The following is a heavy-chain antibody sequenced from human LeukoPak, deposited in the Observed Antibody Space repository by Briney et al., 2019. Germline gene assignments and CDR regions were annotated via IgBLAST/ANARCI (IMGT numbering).Heavy chain of an antibody. V-gene: IGHV3-74*01. Sequence: GGSLRLSCAASGFTFSSYWMHWVRQAPGKGLVWVSRINSDGSSTSYADSVKGRFTVSRDNTKNSLYLQMNSLRADDTAVYYCARDGEAAGNMDYWGQGILVTVSS. CDR1: GFTFSSYW. CDR3: ARDGEAAGNMDY. D-gene: IGHD6-13*01. CDR2: INSDGSST. J-gene: IGHJ4*02.